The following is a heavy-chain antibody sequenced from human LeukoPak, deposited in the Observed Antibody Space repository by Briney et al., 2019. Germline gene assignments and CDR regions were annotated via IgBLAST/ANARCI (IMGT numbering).Heavy chain of an antibody. CDR2: IRNDRIT. V-gene: IGHV3-15*01. D-gene: IGHD5-12*01. CDR3: TWMATIFTVDY. J-gene: IGHJ4*02. Sequence: GGSLRLSCVLSGLTFSDAWMSWVRQAPGKGLEWVGRIRNDRITDYAAPVQGRFSISRDNSKNTFYLQMNSLRTEDTGMYLCTWMATIFTVDYWGQGTLVTVSS. CDR1: GLTFSDAW.